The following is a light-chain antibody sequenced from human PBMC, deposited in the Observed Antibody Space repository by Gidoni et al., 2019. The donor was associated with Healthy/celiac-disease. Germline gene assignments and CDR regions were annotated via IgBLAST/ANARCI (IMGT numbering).Light chain of an antibody. CDR2: DTS. CDR3: LLSYSGARPVV. Sequence: QAVVTQAPSLTVSQGGTVTLTCGSSTGAVTSGHYPYWFQQKPGQAPRTLIYDTSNKHSWTPARFSGSLLVGKAALTLSGAQPEDEAEYYCLLSYSGARPVVFGGGTKLTVX. J-gene: IGLJ2*01. V-gene: IGLV7-46*01. CDR1: TGAVTSGHY.